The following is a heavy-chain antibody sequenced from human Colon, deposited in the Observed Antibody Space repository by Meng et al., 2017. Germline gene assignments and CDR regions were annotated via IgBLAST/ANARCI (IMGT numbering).Heavy chain of an antibody. V-gene: IGHV1-2*02. J-gene: IGHJ4*02. D-gene: IGHD1-26*01. CDR3: AGLKYSGSYSQSVFDY. CDR2: INPNSGGT. CDR1: GYTFTGYY. Sequence: ASVKVSCKASGYTFTGYYMHWVRQAPGQGLEWMGWINPNSGGTNYAQKFQGRVTMTRDTSISTAYMELSRLRSDDTAVYYCAGLKYSGSYSQSVFDYWGQGTLVTVSS.